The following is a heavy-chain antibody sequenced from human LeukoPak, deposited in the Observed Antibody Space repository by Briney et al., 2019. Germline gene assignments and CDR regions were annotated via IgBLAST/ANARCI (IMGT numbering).Heavy chain of an antibody. Sequence: GGSLRLSCSASGFTFRSYWISSVPQAPGKGLEWVANIKQDGSEKYCVAYVKGRFTISRDKAKNSLFLQMNSLRAEDKAMYYCARHSGTYWDYWGQGALVTVSS. D-gene: IGHD1-26*01. CDR3: ARHSGTYWDY. J-gene: IGHJ4*02. V-gene: IGHV3-7*01. CDR2: IKQDGSEK. CDR1: GFTFRSYW.